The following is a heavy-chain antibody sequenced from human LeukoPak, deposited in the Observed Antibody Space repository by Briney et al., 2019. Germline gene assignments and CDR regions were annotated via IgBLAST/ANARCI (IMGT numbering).Heavy chain of an antibody. CDR2: INHSGST. CDR3: ARVDGSWYYYYYMDV. CDR1: GGSFSGYY. V-gene: IGHV4-34*01. J-gene: IGHJ6*03. Sequence: SETLSLTCAVYGGSFSGYYWSWIRQPPGKGLEWIGEINHSGSTNYNPSLKSRVTISVDTSKNQFSLKLSSVTAADTAVYYCARVDGSWYYYYYMDVWGKGTTVTVSS. D-gene: IGHD6-13*01.